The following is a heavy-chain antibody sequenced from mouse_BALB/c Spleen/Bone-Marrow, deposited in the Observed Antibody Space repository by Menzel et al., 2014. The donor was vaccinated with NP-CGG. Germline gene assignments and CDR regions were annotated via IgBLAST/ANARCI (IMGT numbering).Heavy chain of an antibody. D-gene: IGHD2-14*01. Sequence: QVQLKESGPELVKPGASVKMSCKASGYTFTDYVISWVKQRTGQGLEWIGEIYPGSGSTYYNEKFKGKATLTADKSSNTAYMQLSSLTSEDSAVYFCASRGEVRRHYYAMDYWGQGTSVTASS. CDR1: GYTFTDYV. CDR3: ASRGEVRRHYYAMDY. J-gene: IGHJ4*01. V-gene: IGHV1-77*01. CDR2: IYPGSGST.